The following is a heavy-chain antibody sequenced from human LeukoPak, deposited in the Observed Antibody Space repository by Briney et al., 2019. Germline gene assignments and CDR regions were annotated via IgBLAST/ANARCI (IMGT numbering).Heavy chain of an antibody. Sequence: GGSLRLSCAASGFTFSSYWTHWVRQAPGKWRVWVSRINSDGSSTSYADSVKGRFTISRDNAKNTLYLQMNSLRAEDTAVYYCARDARYYDSSGYPGDYWGQGTLVTVSS. J-gene: IGHJ4*02. CDR1: GFTFSSYW. CDR2: INSDGSST. V-gene: IGHV3-74*01. CDR3: ARDARYYDSSGYPGDY. D-gene: IGHD3-22*01.